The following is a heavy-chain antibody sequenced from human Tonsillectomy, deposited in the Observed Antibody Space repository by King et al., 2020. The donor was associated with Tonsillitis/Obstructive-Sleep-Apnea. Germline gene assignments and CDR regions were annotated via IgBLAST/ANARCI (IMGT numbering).Heavy chain of an antibody. V-gene: IGHV4-59*01. Sequence: QLQESGPGLVKPPETLSLTCTISGGSITTYYWSWIRQPPGKGLEWIGYIHYSGITNYNPSFKSRVAISVDTPKNQFSLKLSSVTAADTALYFCARGHTACFDSWGRGILVAVSS. CDR3: ARGHTACFDS. CDR2: IHYSGIT. CDR1: GGSITTYY. D-gene: IGHD2-21*02. J-gene: IGHJ4*02.